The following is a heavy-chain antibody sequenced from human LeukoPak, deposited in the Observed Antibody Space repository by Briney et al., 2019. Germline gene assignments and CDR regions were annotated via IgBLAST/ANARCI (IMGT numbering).Heavy chain of an antibody. V-gene: IGHV3-7*01. J-gene: IGHJ4*02. D-gene: IGHD3-10*01. CDR1: GFTFSGFS. CDR3: ARAGSHWHYVY. CDR2: IKQDGSER. Sequence: GGSLRLSCAASGFTFSGFSMSWVRQSPTKGLEWVANIKQDGSERYYVDSVKGRFTISRDNAKNSLSLQMNNLRVEDTAVYYCARAGSHWHYVYWGQGTVVSVSS.